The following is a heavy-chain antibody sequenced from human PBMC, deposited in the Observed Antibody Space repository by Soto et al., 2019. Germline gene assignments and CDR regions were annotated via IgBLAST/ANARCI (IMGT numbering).Heavy chain of an antibody. J-gene: IGHJ4*02. D-gene: IGHD1-1*01. Sequence: QVQLQVSGPGLVEPSQTLSLTCAISGASVSSNGVAWIWLRQSPSRGLGWLGRTYYRSRWYSEYAASVKSRLIINPDTSKSQFSLHLTSVTPEDTAVYSCARGSGRTYDYWAQGTLVTVSS. CDR1: GASVSSNGVA. CDR2: TYYRSRWYS. V-gene: IGHV6-1*01. CDR3: ARGSGRTYDY.